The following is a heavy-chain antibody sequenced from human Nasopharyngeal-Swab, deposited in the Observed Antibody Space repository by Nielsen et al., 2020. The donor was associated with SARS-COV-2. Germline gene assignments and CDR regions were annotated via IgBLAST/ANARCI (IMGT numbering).Heavy chain of an antibody. V-gene: IGHV1-24*01. J-gene: IGHJ5*02. CDR2: FDPDDGET. CDR3: ATASPIVGADNWFDP. D-gene: IGHD1-26*01. CDR1: GYTLTELS. Sequence: ASVTVSCQVSGYTLTELSMHWVRQAPGKGLEWMGGFDPDDGETIYAQKFQGRVTMTEDTSTDTAYMELSSLRSEDTAVYYCATASPIVGADNWFDPWGQGTLVTVSS.